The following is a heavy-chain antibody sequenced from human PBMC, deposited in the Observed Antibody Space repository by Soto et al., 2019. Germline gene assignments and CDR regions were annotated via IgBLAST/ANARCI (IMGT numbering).Heavy chain of an antibody. V-gene: IGHV3-30-3*01. CDR2: ISYDGSNK. Sequence: PGGSLRLSCAASGFTFSSYAMHWVCQSPGKGLEWVAVISYDGSNKYYADSVKGRFTISRDNSKNTLYLQMNSLRAEDTAVYYCARDIRGYCSSTSCYEDYYYGMDVWGQGTTVTVSS. CDR1: GFTFSSYA. CDR3: ARDIRGYCSSTSCYEDYYYGMDV. D-gene: IGHD2-2*01. J-gene: IGHJ6*02.